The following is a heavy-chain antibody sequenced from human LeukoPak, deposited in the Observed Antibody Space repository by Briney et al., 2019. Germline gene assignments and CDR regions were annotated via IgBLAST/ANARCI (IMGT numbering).Heavy chain of an antibody. Sequence: SETLSLTCAVYGGSFSGYYWSWIRQPPGKGLEWVGEINHSGSTNYNPSLKSRVTISVDTSKNQFSLKLSSVTAADTAVYYCARRNVGAVAEGWDFQHWGQGTLVTVSS. V-gene: IGHV4-34*01. D-gene: IGHD6-19*01. CDR3: ARRNVGAVAEGWDFQH. J-gene: IGHJ1*01. CDR2: INHSGST. CDR1: GGSFSGYY.